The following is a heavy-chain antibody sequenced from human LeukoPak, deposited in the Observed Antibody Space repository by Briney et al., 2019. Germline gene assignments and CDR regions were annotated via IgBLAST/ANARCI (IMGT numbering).Heavy chain of an antibody. CDR3: ARVGDRYDFWSGYPLHYFDY. Sequence: GGSLRLSCAASGFTFSSYWMSWVRQAPGKGLEWVANIKQDGSEKYYVDSVKGRFTISRDNAKNSLYLQMNSLRAEDTAVYYCARVGDRYDFWSGYPLHYFDYWGQGTLVTVSS. D-gene: IGHD3-3*01. J-gene: IGHJ4*02. V-gene: IGHV3-7*03. CDR1: GFTFSSYW. CDR2: IKQDGSEK.